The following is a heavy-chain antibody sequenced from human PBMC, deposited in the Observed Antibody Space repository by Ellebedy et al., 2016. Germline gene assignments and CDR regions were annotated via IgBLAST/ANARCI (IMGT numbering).Heavy chain of an antibody. CDR1: GYTFTSYG. Sequence: ASVKVSXXASGYTFTSYGISWVRQAPGQGLEWMGWISAYNGNTNYAQKLQGRVTMTGNTSITTAYMELSSLRSDDTAMYYCTRRGLRFVSYFALDVWGQGTSITVSS. V-gene: IGHV1-18*01. D-gene: IGHD5-12*01. CDR3: TRRGLRFVSYFALDV. J-gene: IGHJ6*02. CDR2: ISAYNGNT.